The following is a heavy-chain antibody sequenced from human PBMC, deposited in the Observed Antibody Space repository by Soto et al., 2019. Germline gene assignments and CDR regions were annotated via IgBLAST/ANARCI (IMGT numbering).Heavy chain of an antibody. CDR1: GFTFSSYA. V-gene: IGHV3-23*01. J-gene: IGHJ6*02. CDR3: AKDSFDYYGMDV. D-gene: IGHD3-10*01. Sequence: EVQLLESGGGLVQPGGSLRLSCAASGFTFSSYAMSWVRQAPGKGLEWVSAISGSGGSTYYADSVKGRFTISRDNSKNTLYLQMNSLRAEDTALYYCAKDSFDYYGMDVWGQGTTVTVSS. CDR2: ISGSGGST.